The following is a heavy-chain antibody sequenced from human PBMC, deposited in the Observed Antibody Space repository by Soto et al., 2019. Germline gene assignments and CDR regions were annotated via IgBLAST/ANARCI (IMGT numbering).Heavy chain of an antibody. CDR3: ARHNIQLWFHYYYGMDV. V-gene: IGHV5-10-1*01. CDR1: GYSFTSYW. J-gene: IGHJ6*02. CDR2: IDPSDSYT. Sequence: GESLKISCKGSGYSFTSYWISWVRQMPGKGLEWMGRIDPSDSYTNYSPSFQGHVTISADKSISTAYLQWSSLKASDTAMYYCARHNIQLWFHYYYGMDVCGQGNTVTVSS. D-gene: IGHD5-18*01.